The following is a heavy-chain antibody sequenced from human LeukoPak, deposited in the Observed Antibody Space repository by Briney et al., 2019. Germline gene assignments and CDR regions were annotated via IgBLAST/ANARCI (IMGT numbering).Heavy chain of an antibody. V-gene: IGHV3-20*04. CDR3: ARDPPPPAEYYDFWSGYYTGPFDY. D-gene: IGHD3-3*01. J-gene: IGHJ4*02. Sequence: PGGSLRLSCAASGFTFDDYGMSWVRQAPGKGLEWVSGINWNGGSTGYADSVKGRFTISRDNAKNSLYLQMNSLRAEDTALYYCARDPPPPAEYYDFWSGYYTGPFDYWGQGTLVTVSS. CDR2: INWNGGST. CDR1: GFTFDDYG.